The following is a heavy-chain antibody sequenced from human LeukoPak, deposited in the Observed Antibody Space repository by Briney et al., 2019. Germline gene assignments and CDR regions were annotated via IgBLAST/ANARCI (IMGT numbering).Heavy chain of an antibody. CDR2: IFPSNSNN. CDR1: GYSFTTYW. CDR3: ASLIYGGNSALN. D-gene: IGHD4-23*01. Sequence: GESLKISCKASGYSFTTYWIGWVRQMPGKGLEWMGIIFPSNSNNRYSPPFEGQVTISADKSISTAYLQWSSLKASDTAMYYCASLIYGGNSALNWGQGTLVTVSS. J-gene: IGHJ4*02. V-gene: IGHV5-51*01.